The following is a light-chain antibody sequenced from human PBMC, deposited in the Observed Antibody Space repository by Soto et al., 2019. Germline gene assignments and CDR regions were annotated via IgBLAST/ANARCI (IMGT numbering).Light chain of an antibody. Sequence: EIVLTQSPATLSVSPGQRATLSCRASQSVSSNLAWYQQKPGQAPRLLIYGASSRATGIPVRFSGSGSGTEVTLTISSLQSEDFAVYYCQQYNNWPRTFGQGTKLEIK. V-gene: IGKV3-15*01. J-gene: IGKJ1*01. CDR3: QQYNNWPRT. CDR1: QSVSSN. CDR2: GAS.